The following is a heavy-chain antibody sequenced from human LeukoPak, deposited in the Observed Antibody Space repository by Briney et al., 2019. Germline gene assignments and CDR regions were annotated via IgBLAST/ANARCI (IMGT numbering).Heavy chain of an antibody. CDR2: IYSGGST. CDR3: AKDPRGYFYGMDV. V-gene: IGHV3-23*03. Sequence: GGSLRLSCAASGFTFSSYAMSWVRQAPGKGLEWVSVIYSGGSTYYADSVKGRFTISRDNSKNTLYLQMNSLRADDTAVYYCAKDPRGYFYGMDVWGQGTTVTVSS. CDR1: GFTFSSYA. J-gene: IGHJ6*02. D-gene: IGHD3-10*01.